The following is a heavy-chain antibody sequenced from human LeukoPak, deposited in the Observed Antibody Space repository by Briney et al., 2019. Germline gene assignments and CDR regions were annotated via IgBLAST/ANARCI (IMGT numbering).Heavy chain of an antibody. V-gene: IGHV4-30-4*08. CDR2: IYYSGST. CDR3: ARSSTSPGAYYYYYMDV. CDR1: GGSISSSSYY. D-gene: IGHD2-2*01. J-gene: IGHJ6*03. Sequence: PSETLSLTCTVSGGSISSSSYYWGWIRQPPGKGLEWIGYIYYSGSTYYNPSLKSRVTISVDTSKNQFSLKLSSVTAADTAVYYCARSSTSPGAYYYYYMDVWGKGTTVTVSS.